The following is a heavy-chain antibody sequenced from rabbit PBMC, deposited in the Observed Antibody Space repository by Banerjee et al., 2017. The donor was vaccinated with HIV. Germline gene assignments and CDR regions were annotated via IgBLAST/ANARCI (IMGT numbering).Heavy chain of an antibody. J-gene: IGHJ3*01. D-gene: IGHD1-1*01. V-gene: IGHV1S7*01. CDR2: INTISGDT. CDR3: ARERVGPSNNGDFGV. Sequence: WVRQAPGKGLEWIACINTISGDTVYATWVNGRFTISSHNAQNTLYLQLNSLTVADTATYFCARERVGPSNNGDFGVWGQGTLVTVS.